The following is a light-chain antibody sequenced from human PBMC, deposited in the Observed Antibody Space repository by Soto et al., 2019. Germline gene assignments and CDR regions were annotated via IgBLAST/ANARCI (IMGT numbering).Light chain of an antibody. Sequence: EILLTQSPDTLSLSPGERATLSCRASQSVSSNLAWYQQKPGQAPRLLIYGASTRATGIPARFSGSGSGTEFTLTISRLEPEDFAVYFCQQYAGPPTTFGQGTRLEIK. CDR2: GAS. V-gene: IGKV3-20*01. CDR3: QQYAGPPTT. J-gene: IGKJ5*01. CDR1: QSVSSN.